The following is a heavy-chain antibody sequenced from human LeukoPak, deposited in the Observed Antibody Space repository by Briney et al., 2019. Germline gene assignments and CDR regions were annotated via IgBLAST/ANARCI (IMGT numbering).Heavy chain of an antibody. V-gene: IGHV3-30-3*01. CDR2: ISYDGSNK. D-gene: IGHD6-13*01. Sequence: GGSLRLSCAASGFTFSSYAMHWVRQAPGKGLEWAAVISYDGSNKYYADSVKGRFTISRGNSKNTLYLQMNSLRAEDTAVYYCAREGAYSYAFDIWGQGTMVTVSS. CDR1: GFTFSSYA. J-gene: IGHJ3*02. CDR3: AREGAYSYAFDI.